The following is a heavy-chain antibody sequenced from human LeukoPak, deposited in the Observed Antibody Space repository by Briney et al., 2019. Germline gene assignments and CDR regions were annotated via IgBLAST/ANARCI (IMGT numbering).Heavy chain of an antibody. J-gene: IGHJ4*02. V-gene: IGHV4-30-4*01. CDR3: ARFGSYGYSQYFDY. D-gene: IGHD5-18*01. Sequence: SETLSLTCTVSGGSISSGDYYWSWIRQPPGKGLEWIGYIYYSGSTYYNPSLKSRVTISVDTSKNQFSLKLSSVTAADTAVYYCARFGSYGYSQYFDYWGQGTLVTVSS. CDR2: IYYSGST. CDR1: GGSISSGDYY.